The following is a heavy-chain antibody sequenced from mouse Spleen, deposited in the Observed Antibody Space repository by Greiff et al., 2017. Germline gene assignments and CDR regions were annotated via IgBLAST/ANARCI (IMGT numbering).Heavy chain of an antibody. J-gene: IGHJ2*01. Sequence: EVKVVESGGDLVKPGGSLKLSCAASGFTFSSYGMSWVRQTPDKRLEWVATISSGGSYTYYPDSVKGRFTISRDNAKNTLYLQMSSLKSEDTAMYYCARHRDYIDYWGQGTTLTVSS. CDR3: ARHRDYIDY. CDR1: GFTFSSYG. V-gene: IGHV5-6*01. CDR2: ISSGGSYT.